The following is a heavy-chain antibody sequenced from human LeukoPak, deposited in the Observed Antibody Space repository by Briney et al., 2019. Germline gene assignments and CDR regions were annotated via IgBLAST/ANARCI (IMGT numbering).Heavy chain of an antibody. CDR1: GGSISYDY. CDR2: IHHSGAT. Sequence: PSETLSLTCTVSGGSISYDYWSWIRQSPGKRLEWIGYIHHSGATNYSPSLKSRVTISVDTSKNQFSLKLSSVTAADTALYYCSTLAGAKTAVFGSWGQGALV. CDR3: STLAGAKTAVFGS. D-gene: IGHD2-21*02. V-gene: IGHV4-59*08. J-gene: IGHJ4*03.